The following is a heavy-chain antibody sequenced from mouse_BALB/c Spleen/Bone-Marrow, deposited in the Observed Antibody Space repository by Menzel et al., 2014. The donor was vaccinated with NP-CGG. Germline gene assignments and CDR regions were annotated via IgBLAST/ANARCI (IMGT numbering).Heavy chain of an antibody. V-gene: IGHV3-8*02. Sequence: EVMLVESGPSLVKPSQTLSLTCSVTGGSITSGYWNWIRKFPGNKLEYMGYISYSGSTYFNPSLKSRISITRDTSKNQYYLQLNSVTTEDTATYYCARLGGYGPHFDYWGQGTTLTVSS. J-gene: IGHJ2*01. CDR3: ARLGGYGPHFDY. CDR2: ISYSGST. D-gene: IGHD1-1*02. CDR1: GGSITSGY.